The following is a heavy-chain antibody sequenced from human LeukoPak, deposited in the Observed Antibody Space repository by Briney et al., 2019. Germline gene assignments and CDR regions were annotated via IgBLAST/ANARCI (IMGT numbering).Heavy chain of an antibody. V-gene: IGHV3-74*01. CDR2: INSDGSSA. Sequence: AGGSVRLFCAASGFNFSIYWMHWVRQAPGKGLVWVSRINSDGSSAIYADSVKGRFTFSRDNAKNMLYLQMDSLRAEDTAVYYCARAGGYYYYYMDVWGKGTRVTVSS. D-gene: IGHD2-15*01. CDR1: GFNFSIYW. CDR3: ARAGGYYYYYMDV. J-gene: IGHJ6*03.